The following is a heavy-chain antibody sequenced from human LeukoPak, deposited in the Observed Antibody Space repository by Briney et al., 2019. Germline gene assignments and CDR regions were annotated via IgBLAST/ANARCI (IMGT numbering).Heavy chain of an antibody. J-gene: IGHJ5*02. CDR1: GYTFTSYG. V-gene: IGHV1-18*01. D-gene: IGHD6-19*01. Sequence: GASVKVSCKASGYTFTSYGISWVRQAPGQGLEWMGWISTYNGNTNYAQILQGRVTMTTDTSTSTAYVELRSLRSDDTAVYYCARDPGSFLSSSGWLNWFDPWGQGTLVTVSS. CDR2: ISTYNGNT. CDR3: ARDPGSFLSSSGWLNWFDP.